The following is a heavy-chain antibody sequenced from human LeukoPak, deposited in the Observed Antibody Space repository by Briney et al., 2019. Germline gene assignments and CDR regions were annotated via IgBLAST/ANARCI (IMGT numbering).Heavy chain of an antibody. Sequence: PGGSLRLSCAASGFTFSSYWMSWVRQAPGKGLEWVANIEQDGSEKYYVDSVKGRFTISRDNAKNSLYLQMDSLRAEDTAVYYCARAGYCSGGSCYSYYYYMDVWGKGTTVTVSS. D-gene: IGHD2-15*01. J-gene: IGHJ6*03. CDR3: ARAGYCSGGSCYSYYYYMDV. CDR2: IEQDGSEK. CDR1: GFTFSSYW. V-gene: IGHV3-7*01.